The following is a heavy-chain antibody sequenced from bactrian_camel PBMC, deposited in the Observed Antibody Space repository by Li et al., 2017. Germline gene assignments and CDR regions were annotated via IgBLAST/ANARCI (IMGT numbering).Heavy chain of an antibody. CDR2: IESDGST. J-gene: IGHJ4*01. CDR1: GDTIGRYS. Sequence: HVQLVESGGGSVQVGGSLRLSCVASGDTIGRYSMGRFRQVPDKEREGVAGIESDGSTSYADSVKGRFTVSQDSAKNTLYLQMNNLKAEDTAIYYCAVAGGWTSCPNNLVYFNEWGQGTQVTVS. D-gene: IGHD6*01. CDR3: AVAGGWTSCPNNLVYFNE. V-gene: IGHV3S55*01.